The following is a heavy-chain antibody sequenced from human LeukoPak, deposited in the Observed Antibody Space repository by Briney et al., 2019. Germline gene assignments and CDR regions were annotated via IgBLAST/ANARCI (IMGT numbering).Heavy chain of an antibody. Sequence: GASVKVSCKASGYTFTGYYIHWVRQAPGQGLEWMGWINPHSGVTNYAQNFQGRVTMTRDTSISSAYMELNRLRSDDTAVYYCAREPPGAFDMWGQGTMVTVSS. J-gene: IGHJ3*02. CDR1: GYTFTGYY. D-gene: IGHD3-10*01. CDR3: AREPPGAFDM. V-gene: IGHV1-2*02. CDR2: INPHSGVT.